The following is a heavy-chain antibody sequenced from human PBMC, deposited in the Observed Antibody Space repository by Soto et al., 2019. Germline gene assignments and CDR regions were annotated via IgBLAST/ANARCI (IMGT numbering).Heavy chain of an antibody. CDR2: ISYDGSNK. Sequence: GSLRLSCAASVFTCSSYAMHWVRQAPGKGLEWVAVISYDGSNKYYADSVKGRFTISRDNSKNTLYLQMNSLRAEDTAVYYCARTMTTVSYYGMDVWGQGTTVTVSS. D-gene: IGHD4-17*01. J-gene: IGHJ6*02. CDR1: VFTCSSYA. CDR3: ARTMTTVSYYGMDV. V-gene: IGHV3-30-3*01.